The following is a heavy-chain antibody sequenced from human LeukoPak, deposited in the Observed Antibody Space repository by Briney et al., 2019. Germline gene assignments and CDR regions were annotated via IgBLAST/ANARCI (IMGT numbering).Heavy chain of an antibody. Sequence: GGSLRLSCAASGFTVSRNYMTWVRQAPGKGLEWVSLIYSDGSTYYADSVKGRFTISRDNPKNTLYLQMHSLRAEDTAVYYCLGYSSSSLFDYWGQGILVTVSS. CDR3: LGYSSSSLFDY. D-gene: IGHD5-12*01. J-gene: IGHJ4*02. V-gene: IGHV3-53*01. CDR1: GFTVSRNY. CDR2: IYSDGST.